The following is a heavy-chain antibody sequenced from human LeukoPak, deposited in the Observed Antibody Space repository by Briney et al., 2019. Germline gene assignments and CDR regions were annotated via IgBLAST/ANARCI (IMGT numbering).Heavy chain of an antibody. CDR1: GFTVSSNY. D-gene: IGHD1-26*01. CDR2: IYSGGST. Sequence: GGSLRLSCAASGFTVSSNYMSWVRQAPGKGLEWVSVIYSGGSTYYADSVKGRFTISRDNSKNTLYLQMNSLRAEDTAVYYCARDSGSPPYYYGMDVWGQGTTVTVSS. V-gene: IGHV3-53*01. J-gene: IGHJ6*02. CDR3: ARDSGSPPYYYGMDV.